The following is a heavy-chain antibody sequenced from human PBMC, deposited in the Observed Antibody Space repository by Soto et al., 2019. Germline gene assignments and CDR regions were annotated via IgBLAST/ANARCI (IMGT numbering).Heavy chain of an antibody. D-gene: IGHD6-6*01. V-gene: IGHV6-1*01. CDR3: ARDSHSSSSSYSYGMDV. J-gene: IGHJ6*02. CDR1: GDSVSSNSAA. Sequence: SQTLSLTCAISGDSVSSNSAAWNWIRQSPSRGLEWLGRTYYRSKWYNDYAVSVKSRITINPDTSKNQFSLQLNSVTPEDTAVYYCARDSHSSSSSYSYGMDVWGQGTTVTVSS. CDR2: TYYRSKWYN.